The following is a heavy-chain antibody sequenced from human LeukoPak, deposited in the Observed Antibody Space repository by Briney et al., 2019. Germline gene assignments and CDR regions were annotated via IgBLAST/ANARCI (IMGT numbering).Heavy chain of an antibody. CDR1: GGTFSSYT. V-gene: IGHV1-69*02. Sequence: ASVKVSCKASGGTFSSYTISWVRQAPGQGLEWMGRIIPNLGIANYAQKFQGRVTITADKSTSTAYMELSSLRSEDTAVYYCARLAGTGYFDYWGQGTLVTVSS. D-gene: IGHD6-19*01. J-gene: IGHJ4*02. CDR3: ARLAGTGYFDY. CDR2: IIPNLGIA.